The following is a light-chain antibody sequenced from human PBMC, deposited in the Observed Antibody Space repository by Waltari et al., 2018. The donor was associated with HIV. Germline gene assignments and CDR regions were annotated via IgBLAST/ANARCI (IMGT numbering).Light chain of an antibody. CDR2: GAS. CDR3: QQYGSSPLGT. Sequence: EIVLTQSPGTLSLSPGERATLSCRASQSVSSSYLAWYQQKPGQAPRLLIYGASSRATGIPDRFSGSGSGTDFTLTISRLEPEDFAVYYCQQYGSSPLGTFGKGPRWKSN. J-gene: IGKJ1*01. V-gene: IGKV3-20*01. CDR1: QSVSSSY.